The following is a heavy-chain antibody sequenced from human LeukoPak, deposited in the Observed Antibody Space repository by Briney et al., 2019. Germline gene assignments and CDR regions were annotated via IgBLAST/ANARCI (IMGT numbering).Heavy chain of an antibody. CDR2: INWNGGSA. D-gene: IGHD3-22*01. CDR3: ARRLYYYDSRGYQYYFDY. V-gene: IGHV3-20*01. Sequence: GGSLRLSCAASGFTFDDYGMSWVRQAPGKGLEWVSGINWNGGSAGYADSVKGRFTISRDNAKNSLFLQMDSLRAEDTALYHCARRLYYYDSRGYQYYFDYWGQGTLVTVSS. CDR1: GFTFDDYG. J-gene: IGHJ4*02.